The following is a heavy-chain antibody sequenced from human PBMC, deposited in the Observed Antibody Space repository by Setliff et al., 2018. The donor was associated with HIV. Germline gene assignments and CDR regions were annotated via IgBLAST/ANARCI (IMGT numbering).Heavy chain of an antibody. CDR1: DDPISSYY. J-gene: IGHJ6*03. CDR3: ALTGHRLLRGYMDV. V-gene: IGHV4-4*07. D-gene: IGHD2-15*01. Sequence: SETLSLTCYVTDDPISSYYWSWVRQPAGKGLEWIGRLYVSWDTNYNPSLKSRVTMSLDTSKKHFSLKLKSVTAADTAVYYCALTGHRLLRGYMDVWGKGTTVTVSS. CDR2: LYVSWDT.